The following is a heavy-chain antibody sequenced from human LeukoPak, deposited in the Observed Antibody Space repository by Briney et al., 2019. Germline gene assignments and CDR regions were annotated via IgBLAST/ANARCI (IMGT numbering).Heavy chain of an antibody. CDR2: IYPGDSDT. CDR3: ARRRGATVTDFDY. Sequence: GESLKISCKGSGYSFTSYWIGWVRQMPGKGLEWMGIIYPGDSDTRYSPPFRGQVTISADKSIATAYLQWSSLRASDTAMYYCARRRGATVTDFDYWGQGTLVTVSS. D-gene: IGHD4-17*01. V-gene: IGHV5-51*01. J-gene: IGHJ4*02. CDR1: GYSFTSYW.